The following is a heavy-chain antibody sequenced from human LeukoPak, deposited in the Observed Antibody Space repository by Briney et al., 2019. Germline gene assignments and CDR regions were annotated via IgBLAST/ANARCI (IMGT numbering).Heavy chain of an antibody. J-gene: IGHJ5*02. CDR2: INPNSGGT. CDR1: GYTFTGYY. CDR3: ARDRYYYDNSGYYADTNWFDP. Sequence: GASVKVSCKASGYTFTGYYMHWVRQAPGQGLEWMGWINPNSGGTNYAQKFQGRVTMTRDTSISTAYMELSRLRSDDTAVYYCARDRYYYDNSGYYADTNWFDPWGQGTLVTVSS. D-gene: IGHD3-22*01. V-gene: IGHV1-2*02.